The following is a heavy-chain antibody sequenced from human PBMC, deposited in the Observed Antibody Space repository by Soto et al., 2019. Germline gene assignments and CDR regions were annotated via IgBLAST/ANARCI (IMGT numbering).Heavy chain of an antibody. Sequence: LSLTCTVSGGSISSGDYYWSWIRQPPGKGLEWIGYIYYSGSTYYNPSLKSRVTISVDTSKNQFSLKLSSVTAADTAVYYCARDQGTNYGMDVWGQGTTVTVSS. V-gene: IGHV4-30-4*01. CDR3: ARDQGTNYGMDV. CDR1: GGSISSGDYY. CDR2: IYYSGST. J-gene: IGHJ6*02.